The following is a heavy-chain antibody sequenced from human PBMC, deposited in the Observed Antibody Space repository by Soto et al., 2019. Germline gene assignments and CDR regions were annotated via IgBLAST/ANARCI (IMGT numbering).Heavy chain of an antibody. CDR2: IYHSGST. J-gene: IGHJ4*02. Sequence: PSETLSLTCAVSGGSINSDDYSWSWIRQPPGRGLEWIGYIYHSGSTLYKSSLKSRVTISLDRSKNQFSLELSSVTAADTAVYYCAGDYGSGSYRFDYWGQGALVTVSS. CDR3: AGDYGSGSYRFDY. V-gene: IGHV4-30-2*01. CDR1: GGSINSDDYS. D-gene: IGHD3-10*01.